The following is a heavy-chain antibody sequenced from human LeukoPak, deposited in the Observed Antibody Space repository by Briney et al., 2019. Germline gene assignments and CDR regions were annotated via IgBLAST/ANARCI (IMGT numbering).Heavy chain of an antibody. D-gene: IGHD1-1*01. Sequence: ASVKVSCKASGGTFSSYAISWVRQAPGQGLEWIGGIIPIFGTANYAQKFQGRVTITADKSTSTAYMELSSLRSEDTAVYYCAREKGAYWNSDAFDIWGQGTMVTVSS. CDR2: IIPIFGTA. CDR1: GGTFSSYA. CDR3: AREKGAYWNSDAFDI. V-gene: IGHV1-69*06. J-gene: IGHJ3*02.